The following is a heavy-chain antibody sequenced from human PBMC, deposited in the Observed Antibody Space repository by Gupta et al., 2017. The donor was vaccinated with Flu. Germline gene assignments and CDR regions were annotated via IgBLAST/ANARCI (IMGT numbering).Heavy chain of an antibody. Sequence: QVKLQESGPGLVKPSQTLSLTCIVSGGSISSGDCFWNWIRQPAGKGLEWIGRIYGTNGNTYYNPSLKSRVTMSVDTSKNHFSLSMSSVTAADTAVYYCARWGYSSSADDSWGQGTLVTVSS. CDR3: ARWGYSSSADDS. D-gene: IGHD6-6*01. V-gene: IGHV4-61*02. CDR1: GGSISSGDCF. J-gene: IGHJ4*02. CDR2: IYGTNGNT.